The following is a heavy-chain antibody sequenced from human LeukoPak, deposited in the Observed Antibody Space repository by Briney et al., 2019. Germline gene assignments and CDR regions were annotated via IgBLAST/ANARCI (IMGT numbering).Heavy chain of an antibody. CDR1: GFTFSSYW. CDR2: IKQDGSEK. Sequence: GGSLRLSCAASGFTFSSYWMSWVRQAPGKGLEWVANIKQDGSEKYYVDSVKGRFTISRDNAKNSLYLQMNSLRAEDTAVYYCARDYYDSSGYYEGYYFDYWGQGTLVTVSS. J-gene: IGHJ4*02. D-gene: IGHD3-22*01. CDR3: ARDYYDSSGYYEGYYFDY. V-gene: IGHV3-7*01.